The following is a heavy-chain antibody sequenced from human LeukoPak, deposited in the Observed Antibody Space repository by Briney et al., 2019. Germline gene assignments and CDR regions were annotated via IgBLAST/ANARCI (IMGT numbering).Heavy chain of an antibody. D-gene: IGHD4-17*01. V-gene: IGHV3-23*01. J-gene: IGHJ4*02. CDR1: GFTFSSYA. CDR2: IPRNGGST. Sequence: GGSLRLSCAASGFTFSSYAMSWVRQAPGKGLEWVSSIPRNGGSTYYADSVKGRFTISRDNSKNTLYVQMNSLRTEDTAVYYCAKNSLSSRLRYFDYWGQGTLVTVSS. CDR3: AKNSLSSRLRYFDY.